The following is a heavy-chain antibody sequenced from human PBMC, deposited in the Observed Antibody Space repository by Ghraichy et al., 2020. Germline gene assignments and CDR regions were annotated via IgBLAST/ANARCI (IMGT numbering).Heavy chain of an antibody. J-gene: IGHJ4*02. CDR2: IYYSGST. V-gene: IGHV4-39*01. D-gene: IGHD6-13*01. CDR3: ASPLYSSSWSLFDY. Sequence: GSLRLSCTVSGGSISSSSYYWGWIRQPPGKGLEWIGSIYYSGSTYYNPSLKSRVTISVDTSKNQFSLKLSSVTAADTAVYYCASPLYSSSWSLFDYWGQGTLVTVSS. CDR1: GGSISSSSYY.